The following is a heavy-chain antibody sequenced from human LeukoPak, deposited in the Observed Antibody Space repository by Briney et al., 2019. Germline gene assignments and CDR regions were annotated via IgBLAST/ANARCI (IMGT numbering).Heavy chain of an antibody. CDR1: GFTFSSYS. CDR2: IRNTGSPI. Sequence: GGSLRLSCTASGFTFSSYSMNWVRQAPGKGLEWVAYIRNTGSPIFYADSVKGRFTLSRDNAYNSLHLQMNSLRQEDTAVYYCSISSSSPSLGQGTLVIVSS. J-gene: IGHJ5*02. CDR3: SISSSSPS. D-gene: IGHD2-2*01. V-gene: IGHV3-48*02.